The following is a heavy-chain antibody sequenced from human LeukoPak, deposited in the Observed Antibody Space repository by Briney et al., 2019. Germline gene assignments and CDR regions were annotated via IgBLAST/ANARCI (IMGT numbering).Heavy chain of an antibody. Sequence: ASVKVSCKASGYTFSIYYMHWVRQPPAQGLEWMGIINPSDGSTSYAQKFQGRVTMTRDTSTSTVYMELSSLRSEDTAMYYCARIDHRSGYSLHYWGQGTLVTVSS. V-gene: IGHV1-46*01. J-gene: IGHJ4*02. D-gene: IGHD3-22*01. CDR2: INPSDGST. CDR3: ARIDHRSGYSLHY. CDR1: GYTFSIYY.